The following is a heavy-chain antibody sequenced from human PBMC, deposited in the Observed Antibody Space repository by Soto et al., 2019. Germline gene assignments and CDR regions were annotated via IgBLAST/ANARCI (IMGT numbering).Heavy chain of an antibody. D-gene: IGHD3-22*01. Sequence: QVQLVQSGAEVKKPGSSVKVSCKASGGSLSNYGISWVRQAPGQGLEWMGAIIPVFGTPNYAQKFQDRVTTTAYESTTTVSMEVRSLTSEDTAVYYCARGDATKIVVTTYYAMDVWGQGTTVTVSS. CDR1: GGSLSNYG. CDR3: ARGDATKIVVTTYYAMDV. CDR2: IIPVFGTP. J-gene: IGHJ6*02. V-gene: IGHV1-69*12.